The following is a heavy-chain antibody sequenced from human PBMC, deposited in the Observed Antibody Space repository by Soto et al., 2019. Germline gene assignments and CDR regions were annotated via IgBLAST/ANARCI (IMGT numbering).Heavy chain of an antibody. CDR2: IYYTGST. CDR3: ARGDYGSGSYYSRFDT. J-gene: IGHJ4*02. D-gene: IGHD3-10*01. Sequence: PSETLALTCTVSGGSISRYYWSWIRQPPGKGLEWIGYIYYTGSTNYNPSLKSRVTISVDTSKNQFSLKLTSVTAADTAVYYCARGDYGSGSYYSRFDTWGQGTLVTVS. CDR1: GGSISRYY. V-gene: IGHV4-59*01.